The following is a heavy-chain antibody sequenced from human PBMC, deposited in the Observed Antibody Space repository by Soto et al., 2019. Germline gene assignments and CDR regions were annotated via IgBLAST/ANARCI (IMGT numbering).Heavy chain of an antibody. CDR1: GDSIRSAHYF. D-gene: IGHD2-2*01. Sequence: QLRLQESGPGLVKPSETLSLTCSVFGDSIRSAHYFWGWVRQPPGKGLEGIGSIYHSGATFCDPYRMRRATSSVHTTNNQFSLRLSSVPAADPAVYFCARQQYCGSSTCYDSLYFQYMDVWGKGTMVTVSS. CDR3: ARQQYCGSSTCYDSLYFQYMDV. J-gene: IGHJ6*03. V-gene: IGHV4-39*01. CDR2: IYHSGAT.